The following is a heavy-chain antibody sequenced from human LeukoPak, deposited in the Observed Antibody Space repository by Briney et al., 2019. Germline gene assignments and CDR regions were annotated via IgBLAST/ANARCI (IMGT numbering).Heavy chain of an antibody. V-gene: IGHV3-23*01. J-gene: IGHJ3*02. D-gene: IGHD3-22*01. CDR2: ISGSGGST. CDR3: ARVSYYDSSGYYSAFDI. Sequence: GGSLRLSCAASGFTFSSYAMSWVRQAPGKGLEWVSAISGSGGSTYYADSVKGRFTISRDNSKNTLYLQMNSLRAEDTAVYYCARVSYYDSSGYYSAFDIWGQGTMVTVSS. CDR1: GFTFSSYA.